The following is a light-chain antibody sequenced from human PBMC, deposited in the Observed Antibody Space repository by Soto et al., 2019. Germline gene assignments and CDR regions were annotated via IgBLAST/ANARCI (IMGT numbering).Light chain of an antibody. CDR2: GNT. V-gene: IGLV1-40*01. Sequence: QAVVTQPPSVSGAPGQRVTISCTGSSSSIGAGYDVNWYQQLPGTAPKLLIYGNTNRPSGVPDRFSGSKSGTSASLAITGLQAEDEADYYCQSYDSSLSGSDVFGTGTKLTVL. CDR1: SSSIGAGYD. J-gene: IGLJ1*01. CDR3: QSYDSSLSGSDV.